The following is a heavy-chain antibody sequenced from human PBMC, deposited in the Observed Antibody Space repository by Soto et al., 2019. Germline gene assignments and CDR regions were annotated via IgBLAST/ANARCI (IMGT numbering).Heavy chain of an antibody. CDR3: ARSPGSIAAGGIDC. D-gene: IGHD6-13*01. V-gene: IGHV4-4*02. J-gene: IGHJ4*02. CDR1: GGSISSSNL. CDR2: IYHSGST. Sequence: SETLSLTCAVSGGSISSSNLWTWVRQPPGKGLEWIGEIYHSGSTNYNPSLKSRVTISVDKSKNQFSLKVTSVTAADTAVYYCARSPGSIAAGGIDCWGQGTLVTVSS.